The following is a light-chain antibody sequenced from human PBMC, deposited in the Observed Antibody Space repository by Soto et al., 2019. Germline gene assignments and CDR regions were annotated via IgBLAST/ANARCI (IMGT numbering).Light chain of an antibody. CDR2: AAS. CDR1: QDVRSD. V-gene: IGKV1-17*01. J-gene: IGKJ2*01. Sequence: DIQMTQSPSSLSASVGHTGTITCRASQDVRSDLGWYQHKPGKAPKRLIYAASRLQGGVPSRFSGSGSGTEFTLTIGSLQPEDSATYYCLQHDSFPYTFGQGTRLEI. CDR3: LQHDSFPYT.